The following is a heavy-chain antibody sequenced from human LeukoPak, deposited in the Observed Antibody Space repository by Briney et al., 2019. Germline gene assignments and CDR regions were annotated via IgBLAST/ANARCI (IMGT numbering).Heavy chain of an antibody. CDR2: ISGSGGST. CDR3: AEDPGSVPFDQLRYYNWFDP. D-gene: IGHD3-9*01. CDR1: GFTFSSYA. Sequence: GGSLRLSCAASGFTFSSYAMSWVRQAPGKGLEWVSAISGSGGSTYYADSVKGRFTISRDNSKNTLYLQMNSLRAEDTAVYYCAEDPGSVPFDQLRYYNWFDPWGQGTLVTVSS. V-gene: IGHV3-23*01. J-gene: IGHJ5*02.